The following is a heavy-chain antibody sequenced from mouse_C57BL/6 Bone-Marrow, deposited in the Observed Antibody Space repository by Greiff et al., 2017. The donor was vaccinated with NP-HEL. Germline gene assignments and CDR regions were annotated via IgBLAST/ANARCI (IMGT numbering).Heavy chain of an antibody. V-gene: IGHV1-55*01. Sequence: VQLQQPGAELVKPGASVKMSCKASGYTFTSYWITWVKQRPGQGLEWIGDIYPGSGSTNYNEKFKSKATLTVDTSSSTAYMQLSSLTSEDSAVYYCARGSSGYPYFDDWGQGTTLTVSS. CDR1: GYTFTSYW. CDR2: IYPGSGST. CDR3: ARGSSGYPYFDD. J-gene: IGHJ2*01. D-gene: IGHD3-2*02.